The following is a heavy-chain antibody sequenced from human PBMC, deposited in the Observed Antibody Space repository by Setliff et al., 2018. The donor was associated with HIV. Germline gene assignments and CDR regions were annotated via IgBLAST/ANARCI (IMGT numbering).Heavy chain of an antibody. D-gene: IGHD6-6*01. V-gene: IGHV3-30*01. CDR1: GFIFSSYA. CDR3: ARDTGQLVYYFDS. CDR2: MSYDGNNK. J-gene: IGHJ4*02. Sequence: GGSLRLSCAASGFIFSSYAMHWVRQAPGKGLEWVAVMSYDGNNKYCADSVKGRFTISRDNSKNTLNLQMNDLRPEDTAVYYCARDTGQLVYYFDSWGQGTLVTVSS.